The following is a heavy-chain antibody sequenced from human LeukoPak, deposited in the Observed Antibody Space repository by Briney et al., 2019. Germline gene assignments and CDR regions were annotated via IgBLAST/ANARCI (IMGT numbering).Heavy chain of an antibody. D-gene: IGHD5-18*01. Sequence: GGSLRLSCAASGFTFSSCSMNWVRQAPGKGLEWVSYISSSSSTIYYADSVKGRFTISRDNAKNSLYLQMNSLRAEDTAVYYCARNKKGDRYTYGHDYWGQGTLVTVSS. CDR2: ISSSSSTI. V-gene: IGHV3-48*04. CDR1: GFTFSSCS. J-gene: IGHJ4*02. CDR3: ARNKKGDRYTYGHDY.